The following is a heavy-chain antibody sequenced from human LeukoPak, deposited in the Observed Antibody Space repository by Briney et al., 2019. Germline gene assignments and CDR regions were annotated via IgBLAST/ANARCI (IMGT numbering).Heavy chain of an antibody. CDR2: INPNSGGT. D-gene: IGHD5-18*01. CDR1: GYTFTSYY. CDR3: ARAGGYSYGPRGDWFDP. J-gene: IGHJ5*02. Sequence: GASVKVSCKASGYTFTSYYMHWVRQAPGQGLEWMGWINPNSGGTNYAQKFQGRVTMTRDTSISTAYMELSRLRSDDTAVYYCARAGGYSYGPRGDWFDPWGQGTLVTVSS. V-gene: IGHV1-2*02.